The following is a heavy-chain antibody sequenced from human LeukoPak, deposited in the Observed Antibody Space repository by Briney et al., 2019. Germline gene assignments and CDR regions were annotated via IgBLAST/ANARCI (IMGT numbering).Heavy chain of an antibody. CDR2: INPTGGST. J-gene: IGHJ4*02. CDR3: ARAGYDSSGYYSY. D-gene: IGHD3-22*01. V-gene: IGHV1-46*01. Sequence: ASVKVSCKASGYTFTSYGISWVRQAPGQGLEWVGLINPTGGSTTYAQNFQGRVTMTRDTSTTTVCMEVSSLRSEDTAVYYCARAGYDSSGYYSYWGQGTLVTVSS. CDR1: GYTFTSYG.